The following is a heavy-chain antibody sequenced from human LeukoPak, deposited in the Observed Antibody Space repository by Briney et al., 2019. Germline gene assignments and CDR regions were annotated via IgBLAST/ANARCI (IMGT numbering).Heavy chain of an antibody. V-gene: IGHV1-69*05. CDR1: GGTFSSYA. CDR3: ARGLSLQDQPLNDAFDI. Sequence: ASVKVSCKASGGTFSSYAISWVRQAPGQGLEWMGGIIPIFGTANYAQKFQGRVTITTDESTSTAYMELSSLRSEDTAVYYCARGLSLQDQPLNDAFDIWGQGTMVTVSS. CDR2: IIPIFGTA. J-gene: IGHJ3*02. D-gene: IGHD2-2*01.